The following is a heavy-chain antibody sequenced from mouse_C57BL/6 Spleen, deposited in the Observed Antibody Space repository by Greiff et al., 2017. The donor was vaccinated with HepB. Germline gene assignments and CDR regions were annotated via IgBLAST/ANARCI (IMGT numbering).Heavy chain of an antibody. J-gene: IGHJ4*01. Sequence: EVQLQQSGPVLVKPGASVKMSCKASGYTFTDYYMNWVKQSHGKSLEWIGVINPYNGGTSYNQKFKGKATLTVDKSSSTAYMELNSLTSEDSAVYYCARSYGNDDWYAMDYWGQGTSVTVSS. V-gene: IGHV1-19*01. D-gene: IGHD2-2*01. CDR2: INPYNGGT. CDR3: ARSYGNDDWYAMDY. CDR1: GYTFTDYY.